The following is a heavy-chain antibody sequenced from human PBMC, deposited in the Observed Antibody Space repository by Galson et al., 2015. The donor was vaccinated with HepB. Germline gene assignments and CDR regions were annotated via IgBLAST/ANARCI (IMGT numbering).Heavy chain of an antibody. CDR3: ATWGWDYDSSGSRH. Sequence: LSLTCTVSGGSISSSSYYWGWIRQPPGKGLEWIGSIYYSGSTYYNPSLKSRVTISVDTSKNQFSLKLSSVTAADTAVYYCATWGWDYDSSGSRHWGQGTLVTVSS. CDR2: IYYSGST. V-gene: IGHV4-39*01. J-gene: IGHJ1*01. CDR1: GGSISSSSYY. D-gene: IGHD3-22*01.